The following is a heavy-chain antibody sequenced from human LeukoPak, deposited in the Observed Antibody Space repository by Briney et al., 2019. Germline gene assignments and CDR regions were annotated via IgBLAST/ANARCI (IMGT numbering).Heavy chain of an antibody. Sequence: SQTLSLTCAISGVSVSSDSASWSWVRQSPSRGLEWLGRTYYRSKWYNDYAGSVKGRIAINPDTSKNHFSLQLHSVTPEDTAVYYCASSLAAVGGSAFFDYWGQEILVTVSS. CDR1: GVSVSSDSAS. V-gene: IGHV6-1*01. CDR2: TYYRSKWYN. D-gene: IGHD6-19*01. CDR3: ASSLAAVGGSAFFDY. J-gene: IGHJ4*02.